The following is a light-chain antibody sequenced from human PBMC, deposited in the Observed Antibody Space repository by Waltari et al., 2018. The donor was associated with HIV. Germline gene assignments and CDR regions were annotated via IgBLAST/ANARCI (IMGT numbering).Light chain of an antibody. CDR2: GNT. V-gene: IGLV1-40*01. CDR3: QSYDSGLSAYV. J-gene: IGLJ1*01. CDR1: SSNIGAGYD. Sequence: QSVLTQPPSVSGAPGQRVTIPCTGSSSNIGAGYDVHWFQQLPGTAPKLLIYGNTNRPSGVPDRFSRSKSGTSASLAITGLQAEDEGDYYCQSYDSGLSAYVFGTGTKVTVL.